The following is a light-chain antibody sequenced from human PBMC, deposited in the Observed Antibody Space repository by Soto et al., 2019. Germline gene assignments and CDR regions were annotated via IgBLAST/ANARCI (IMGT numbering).Light chain of an antibody. J-gene: IGLJ1*01. CDR2: DDN. V-gene: IGLV3-21*02. CDR1: NIGSTS. Sequence: YELTQPPSVSVAPGQTARITCGGNNIGSTSVHWYKQSPGQAPVLVVYDDNDRPSGIPERFSGFNSENTATLTITRVEAGDEADYYCQVWNISTDHYVFGTGTKVTVL. CDR3: QVWNISTDHYV.